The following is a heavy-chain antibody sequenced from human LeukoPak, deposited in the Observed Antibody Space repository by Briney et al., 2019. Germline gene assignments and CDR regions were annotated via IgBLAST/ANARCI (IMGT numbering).Heavy chain of an antibody. V-gene: IGHV4-38-2*02. CDR1: SYSISSGYY. J-gene: IGHJ4*02. D-gene: IGHD3-9*01. Sequence: SETLSLTCTVSSYSISSGYYWGWIRPSPGKGLEWIASINHSGITYYNPSLKSRVTISVDTSKNPFSLKLTSVTAADTAVYYCGRDRPTGYYDYWGQGILVTVSS. CDR2: INHSGIT. CDR3: GRDRPTGYYDY.